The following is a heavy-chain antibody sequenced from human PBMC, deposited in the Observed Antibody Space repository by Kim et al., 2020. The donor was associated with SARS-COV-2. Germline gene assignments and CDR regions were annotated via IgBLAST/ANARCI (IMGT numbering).Heavy chain of an antibody. J-gene: IGHJ1*01. CDR3: ARGAHYYDSSGYYDYFEP. CDR1: GFTFSSYS. CDR2: ISSSSSYI. D-gene: IGHD3-22*01. Sequence: GGSLRLSCAASGFTFSSYSMNWVRQAPGKGLEWVSSISSSSSYIYYADSVKGRFTISRDNAKNTLYLQMNSLRAEDTAVYYCARGAHYYDSSGYYDYFEPWGQGTLVTISS. V-gene: IGHV3-21*01.